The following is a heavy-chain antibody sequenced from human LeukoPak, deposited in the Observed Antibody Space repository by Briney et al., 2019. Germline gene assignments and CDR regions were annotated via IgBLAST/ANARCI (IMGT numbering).Heavy chain of an antibody. D-gene: IGHD5-24*01. CDR2: IYTSGST. CDR1: GGSISSYY. J-gene: IGHJ4*02. CDR3: ARHGNRDGYPGLTY. V-gene: IGHV4-4*09. Sequence: SETLSLTCTVSGGSISSYYWSWIRRPPGKGLEWIGYIYTSGSTNCNPSLKSRVTISVDTSKNQFSLKLSSVIAADTAVYYCARHGNRDGYPGLTYWGQGTLVTVSS.